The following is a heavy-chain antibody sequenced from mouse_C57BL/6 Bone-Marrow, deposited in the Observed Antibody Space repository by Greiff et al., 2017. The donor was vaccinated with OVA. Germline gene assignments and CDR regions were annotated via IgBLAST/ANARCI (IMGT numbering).Heavy chain of an antibody. Sequence: QVQLQQPGAELVKPGASVKLSCKASGYTFTSYWMQWVKQRPGQGLEWIGEIDPSDSYPNYNQKFKGKATLTVDTSSSTAYMQLSSLTSEDSAVYYCARGRWDYWGQGTTLTVSS. J-gene: IGHJ2*01. D-gene: IGHD1-1*01. V-gene: IGHV1-50*01. CDR3: ARGRWDY. CDR1: GYTFTSYW. CDR2: IDPSDSYP.